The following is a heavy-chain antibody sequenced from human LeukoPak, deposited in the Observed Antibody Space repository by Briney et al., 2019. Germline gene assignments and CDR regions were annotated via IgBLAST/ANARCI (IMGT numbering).Heavy chain of an antibody. J-gene: IGHJ6*03. Sequence: NASETLSLTCAVYGGSFSGYYWSWIRQPPGKGLEWIGEINHSGSTNYNPSLKSRVTISVDTSKNQFSLKLSSVTAADTAVYYCARLVIRTGTRPYYYYYMDVWGKGTTVTISS. D-gene: IGHD3/OR15-3a*01. CDR1: GGSFSGYY. CDR2: INHSGST. V-gene: IGHV4-34*01. CDR3: ARLVIRTGTRPYYYYYMDV.